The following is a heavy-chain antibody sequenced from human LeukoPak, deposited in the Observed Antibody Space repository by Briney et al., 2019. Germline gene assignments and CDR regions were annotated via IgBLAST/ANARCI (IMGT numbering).Heavy chain of an antibody. CDR2: ISSSSSYI. CDR3: AREKRITMVRGARGWFDP. J-gene: IGHJ5*02. Sequence: GGSLRLSCAASGFTFSSYSMNWVRQAPGKGLEWVSPISSSSSYIYYADSVKGRFTISRDNAKNSLYLQMNSLRAEDTAVYYCAREKRITMVRGARGWFDPWGQGTLVTVSS. D-gene: IGHD3-10*01. CDR1: GFTFSSYS. V-gene: IGHV3-21*01.